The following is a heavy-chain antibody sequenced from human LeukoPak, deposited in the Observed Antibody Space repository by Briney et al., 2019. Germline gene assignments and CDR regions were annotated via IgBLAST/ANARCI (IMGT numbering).Heavy chain of an antibody. D-gene: IGHD6-13*01. CDR2: IYSGTT. Sequence: GGSLRLSCTVSGFTVSSNSMSWVRQAPGKGLEWVSFIYSGTTHYSDSVKGRFTISRDNSKNTLYLQMNSLKTEDTAVYYCTRGGYSSSWSFFDYWGQGTLVTVSS. J-gene: IGHJ4*02. V-gene: IGHV3-53*01. CDR1: GFTVSSNS. CDR3: TRGGYSSSWSFFDY.